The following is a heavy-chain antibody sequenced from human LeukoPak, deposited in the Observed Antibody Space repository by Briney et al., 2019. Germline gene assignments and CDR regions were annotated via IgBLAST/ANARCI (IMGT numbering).Heavy chain of an antibody. V-gene: IGHV1-18*01. CDR3: ARDWCSSSSLCSYSYGRDV. Sequence: ASVKVSCKASGYTFTTYGITWVRQAPGQGLAWMGWISAYNGNTNYPQKLQGRVTMTTDTSTSTAYMELRNLRSDDTAVYYCARDWCSSSSLCSYSYGRDVWGQGTTVTVSS. CDR2: ISAYNGNT. J-gene: IGHJ6*02. CDR1: GYTFTTYG. D-gene: IGHD6-6*01.